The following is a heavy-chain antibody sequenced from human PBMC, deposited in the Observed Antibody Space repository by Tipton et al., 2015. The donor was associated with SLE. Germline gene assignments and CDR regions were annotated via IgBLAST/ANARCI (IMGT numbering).Heavy chain of an antibody. CDR1: GGSIDTTTYF. V-gene: IGHV4-61*02. CDR2: GFASGTT. J-gene: IGHJ3*02. Sequence: TLSLTCTVSGGSIDTTTYFWNWIRQPAGKGLEWIGRGFASGTTDYNPSLKSRVTMSVDTSRNQFSLKLSSVTAADTAVYYRVRELDTFDIWGQGTMVTVSS. CDR3: VRELDTFDI.